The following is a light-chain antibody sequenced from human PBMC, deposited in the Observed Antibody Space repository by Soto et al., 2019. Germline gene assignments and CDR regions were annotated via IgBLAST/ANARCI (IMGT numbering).Light chain of an antibody. CDR3: QQFGGSPPSWT. V-gene: IGKV3-20*01. CDR2: GAS. CDR1: QRVSSNS. J-gene: IGKJ1*01. Sequence: ESVWTQSPGTLSLSPGERATLSCRASQRVSSNSLAWYQQKPGQAPRLLIYGASSRATGTPDRFSGSGSGTDFTLTISRLEPEDCALYYCQQFGGSPPSWTFGQGTKLDI.